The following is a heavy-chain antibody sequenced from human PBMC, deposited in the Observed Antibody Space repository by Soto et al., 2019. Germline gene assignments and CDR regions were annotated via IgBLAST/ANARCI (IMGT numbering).Heavy chain of an antibody. V-gene: IGHV4-39*01. CDR3: ARHGHVRERPFYYYGMDV. CDR1: GDSMRRSRLY. Sequence: PSETLSLTCTVSGDSMRRSRLYWGWFRQPPGKGLEWIATVFYTGSSYYNSSLQSRATISVDTSKNRISLDLRSVTAAETAIYYCARHGHVRERPFYYYGMDVWGQGTTVTVSS. CDR2: VFYTGSS. J-gene: IGHJ6*02. D-gene: IGHD1-1*01.